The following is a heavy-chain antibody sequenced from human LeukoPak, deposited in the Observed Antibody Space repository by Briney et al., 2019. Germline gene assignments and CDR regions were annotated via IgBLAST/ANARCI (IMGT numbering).Heavy chain of an antibody. CDR2: IIPILGIA. V-gene: IGHV1-69*04. Sequence: ASVKVSCKASGGTFSSYAISWVRQAPGQGLEWMGRIIPILGIANYAQRFQGRVTITAEKLTSTASMALSSLRSQDTAVYYCAKGIAAAGTAQKGYHYYYYGMDVWGQGTTVTVSS. J-gene: IGHJ6*02. CDR3: AKGIAAAGTAQKGYHYYYYGMDV. D-gene: IGHD6-13*01. CDR1: GGTFSSYA.